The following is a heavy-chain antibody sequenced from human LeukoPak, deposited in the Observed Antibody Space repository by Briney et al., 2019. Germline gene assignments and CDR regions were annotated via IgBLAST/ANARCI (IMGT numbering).Heavy chain of an antibody. J-gene: IGHJ4*02. CDR2: IYSGGST. CDR1: GFTFSSYG. CDR3: ARDSLLWFGESLWGFDY. Sequence: GGSLRLSCAASGFTFSSYGMSWVRQAPGKGLEWVSVIYSGGSTYYADSVKGRFTISRDNSKNTLYLQMNSLRAEDTAVYYCARDSLLWFGESLWGFDYWGQGTLVTVSS. D-gene: IGHD3-10*01. V-gene: IGHV3-53*01.